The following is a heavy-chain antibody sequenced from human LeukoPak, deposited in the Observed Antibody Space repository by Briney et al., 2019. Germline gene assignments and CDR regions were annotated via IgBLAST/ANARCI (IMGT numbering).Heavy chain of an antibody. Sequence: PSVTLSLTCTVSGGSISRDYWSWIRQPAGKGLECIGRIYTSGSTNYNPSIKSRVTMSVDTSKNPFSLKLSSVTAADTAVYYCARSPYDSRGTNWFDPWGQGTLVTVSS. CDR1: GGSISRDY. CDR2: IYTSGST. D-gene: IGHD3-22*01. J-gene: IGHJ5*02. V-gene: IGHV4-4*07. CDR3: ARSPYDSRGTNWFDP.